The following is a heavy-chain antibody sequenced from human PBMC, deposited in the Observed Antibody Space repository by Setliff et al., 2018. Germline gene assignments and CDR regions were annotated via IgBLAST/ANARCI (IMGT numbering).Heavy chain of an antibody. CDR2: INHSGST. J-gene: IGHJ4*02. CDR3: ARGPRFLEWLLLGQDQYYFDY. V-gene: IGHV4-34*01. CDR1: GGSFSGYY. D-gene: IGHD3-3*01. Sequence: SETLSLTCAVYGGSFSGYYWSWIRQPPGKGLEWIGEINHSGSTNYNPSLKSRVTISVDTSKNQFSLKLSSVTAADTAVYYCARGPRFLEWLLLGQDQYYFDYWGQGTLVTAPQ.